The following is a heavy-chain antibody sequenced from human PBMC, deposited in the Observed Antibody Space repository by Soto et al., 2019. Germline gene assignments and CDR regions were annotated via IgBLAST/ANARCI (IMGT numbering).Heavy chain of an antibody. V-gene: IGHV1-69*01. CDR2: IIPIFGTA. J-gene: IGHJ6*02. D-gene: IGHD2-2*01. Sequence: QVQLVQSGAEVKKPGSSVKVSCKASGGTFSSYAISWVRQAPGQGLEWMGGIIPIFGTANYAQKFQGRVPITADESTSTAYMELSSLSFFFNDAATTEIYTGVVPAAIPYYYGMDVWGQGTTVTVSS. CDR3: EIYTGVVPAAIPYYYGMDV. CDR1: GGTFSSYA.